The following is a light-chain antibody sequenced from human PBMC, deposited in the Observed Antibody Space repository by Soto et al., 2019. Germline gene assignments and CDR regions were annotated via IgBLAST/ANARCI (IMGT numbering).Light chain of an antibody. V-gene: IGLV2-14*01. CDR1: SSDVGGYNF. CDR2: GVS. Sequence: QSALTQPASVSGSPGQSITISCAATSSDVGGYNFVSWYQQHPGKAPKLMIYGVSNRPSGVSNRFSGSKSGNTASLTISWLQAEDEADYYCTSYTSSRIYVFGTGTKLTVL. J-gene: IGLJ1*01. CDR3: TSYTSSRIYV.